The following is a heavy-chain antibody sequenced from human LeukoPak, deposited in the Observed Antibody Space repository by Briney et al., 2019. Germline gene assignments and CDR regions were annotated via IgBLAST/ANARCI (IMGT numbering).Heavy chain of an antibody. CDR3: ARCVGVGSSTVFDY. CDR1: GGSMSSYY. V-gene: IGHV4-59*08. CDR2: IYYSGST. Sequence: SETLSLTCTVSGGSMSSYYWSWIRQPPGKGPEWIAYIYYSGSTKYNPSLKSRVTISVDTSNNQFSLKLSSVTAADTAVYYCARCVGVGSSTVFDYWGQGTLVTVSS. J-gene: IGHJ4*02. D-gene: IGHD2-2*01.